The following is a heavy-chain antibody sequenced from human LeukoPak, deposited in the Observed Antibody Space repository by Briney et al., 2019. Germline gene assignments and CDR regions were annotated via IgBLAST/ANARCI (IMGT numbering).Heavy chain of an antibody. Sequence: SVKVSCKASGFTFTSSAVQWVRQARGQRLEWIGWIVVGSGNTNYAQKFQERVTITRDMSTSTAYIELSSLRSEDTAVYYCAADPYYYDSSGYYPWGQGTLVTVSS. CDR1: GFTFTSSA. V-gene: IGHV1-58*01. D-gene: IGHD3-22*01. CDR2: IVVGSGNT. CDR3: AADPYYYDSSGYYP. J-gene: IGHJ5*02.